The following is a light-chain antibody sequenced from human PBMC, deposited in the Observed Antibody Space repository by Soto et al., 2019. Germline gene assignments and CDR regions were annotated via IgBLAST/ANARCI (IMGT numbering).Light chain of an antibody. Sequence: QSALTQPASVSGSPGQSITISCTGTSNDVGSYNLVSWYQQHPGKAPKLMIYEGSKRPSGVSNRFSGSKSDNTASLTISGLQAEDEAYYHCCSYARSSTFVFGGGTKLTVL. V-gene: IGLV2-23*03. CDR3: CSYARSSTFV. CDR2: EGS. J-gene: IGLJ2*01. CDR1: SNDVGSYNL.